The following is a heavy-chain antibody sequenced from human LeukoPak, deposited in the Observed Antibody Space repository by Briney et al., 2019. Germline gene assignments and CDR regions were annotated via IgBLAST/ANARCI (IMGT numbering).Heavy chain of an antibody. V-gene: IGHV4-39*07. CDR3: ARLPPTYYYYYYMDV. Sequence: SETLSLTCTVSGGSISSSSYYWGWIRQPPGKGLEWIGEINHSGSTNYNPSLKSRVTISVDTSKNQFSLKLSSVTAADTAVYYCARLPPTYYYYYYMDVWGKGTTVTISS. CDR2: INHSGST. CDR1: GGSISSSSYY. J-gene: IGHJ6*03.